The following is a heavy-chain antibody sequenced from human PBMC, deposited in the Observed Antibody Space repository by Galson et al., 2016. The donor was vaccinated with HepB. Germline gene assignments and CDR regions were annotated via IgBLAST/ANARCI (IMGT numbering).Heavy chain of an antibody. Sequence: SVKVSCKASGYTLTAYHMHWVRQAPGQGLEWMGWINPNSATNYARKFQGRVTMTRDTSISTLYMELSSLKSDDTAVYYCARDQASLPPYSGAFAIWGQGTMVTVSP. CDR1: GYTLTAYH. J-gene: IGHJ3*02. CDR2: INPNSAT. D-gene: IGHD2-15*01. CDR3: ARDQASLPPYSGAFAI. V-gene: IGHV1-2*02.